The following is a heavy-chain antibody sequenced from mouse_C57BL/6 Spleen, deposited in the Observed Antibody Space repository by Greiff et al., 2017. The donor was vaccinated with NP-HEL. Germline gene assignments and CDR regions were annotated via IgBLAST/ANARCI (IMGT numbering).Heavy chain of an antibody. CDR3: AQNWDGAY. J-gene: IGHJ3*01. Sequence: VPLVESGAELVKPGASVKISCTASGYAFSSYWMNWVKQRPGKGLEWIGQIYPGDGDTNYNGKFKGKATLTADKSSSTAYMQLSSLTSEDSAVYFCAQNWDGAYWGQGTLVTVSA. V-gene: IGHV1-80*01. CDR1: GYAFSSYW. CDR2: IYPGDGDT. D-gene: IGHD4-1*01.